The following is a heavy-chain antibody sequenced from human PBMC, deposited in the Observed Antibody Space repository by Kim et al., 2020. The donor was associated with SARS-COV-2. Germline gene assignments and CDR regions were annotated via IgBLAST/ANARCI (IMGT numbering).Heavy chain of an antibody. Sequence: KCTADSVNGRFTDSRDKSKNTLYLQMNSLRAEETAVYYCARDLIVGATGGWGQGTLVTVSS. V-gene: IGHV3-30*07. J-gene: IGHJ4*02. CDR3: ARDLIVGATGG. CDR2: K. D-gene: IGHD1-26*01.